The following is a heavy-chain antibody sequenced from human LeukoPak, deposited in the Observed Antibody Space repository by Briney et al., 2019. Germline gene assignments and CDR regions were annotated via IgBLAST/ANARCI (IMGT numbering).Heavy chain of an antibody. V-gene: IGHV3-23*01. CDR3: AKRVTTVEPSVVDV. CDR2: IGGGGCCA. Sequence: GGSLRLSCAASGLTFSSHWMHWVRQAPGKGLVWLSAIGGGGCCASYPDSVKGRFTISRDNSKNTLYLQMNSLRVEDTAVYYCAKRVTTVEPSVVDVWGQGTAVTVSS. D-gene: IGHD4-23*01. CDR1: GLTFSSHW. J-gene: IGHJ6*02.